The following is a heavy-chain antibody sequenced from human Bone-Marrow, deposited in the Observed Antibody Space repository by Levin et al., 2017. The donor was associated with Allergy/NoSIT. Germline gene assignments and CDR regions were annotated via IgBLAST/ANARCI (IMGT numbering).Heavy chain of an antibody. CDR2: ISYDGSDK. V-gene: IGHV3-30*18. J-gene: IGHJ4*02. D-gene: IGHD6-13*01. CDR3: AKELQGSSSWSGAGFDY. Sequence: HAGGSLRLSCAASGFTFSSYGLHWVRQAPGMGLEWVALISYDGSDKYYAESVKGRFTISRDNSKNTLYLQMNSLRAEDTAVYYCAKELQGSSSWSGAGFDYWGQGTLVTVSS. CDR1: GFTFSSYG.